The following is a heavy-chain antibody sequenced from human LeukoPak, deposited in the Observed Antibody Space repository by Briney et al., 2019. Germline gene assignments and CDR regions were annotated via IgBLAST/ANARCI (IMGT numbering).Heavy chain of an antibody. J-gene: IGHJ3*02. CDR3: ARDQGRWGAFDI. D-gene: IGHD4-23*01. Sequence: PGGSLRLSCAASGFTLSTYWMSWVRQAPGKGLEWVANIKQDGSEKYYVDSVKGRFTISRDNAKNSLYLQMNSLRADDTAVYYCARDQGRWGAFDIWGQGTMVTVSS. CDR1: GFTLSTYW. V-gene: IGHV3-7*01. CDR2: IKQDGSEK.